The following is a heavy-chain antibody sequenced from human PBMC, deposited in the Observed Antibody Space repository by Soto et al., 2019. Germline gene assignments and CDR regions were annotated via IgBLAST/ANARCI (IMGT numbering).Heavy chain of an antibody. Sequence: SGPTLVKPTQTLTLTCTFSGFSLSTSGVGVGWIRQPPGKALEWLALIYWDDDKRYSPSLKSRLTITKDTSKNQVVLTMTNMDPVDTATYYCAHSRVGVYSSSWSNYEAFDIWGQGTMVTVSS. CDR1: GFSLSTSGVG. CDR2: IYWDDDK. J-gene: IGHJ3*02. CDR3: AHSRVGVYSSSWSNYEAFDI. D-gene: IGHD6-13*01. V-gene: IGHV2-5*02.